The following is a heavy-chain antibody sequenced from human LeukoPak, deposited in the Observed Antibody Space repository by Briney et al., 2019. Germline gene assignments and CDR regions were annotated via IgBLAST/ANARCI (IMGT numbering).Heavy chain of an antibody. CDR3: ARARSGHWWGAFDI. D-gene: IGHD1-26*01. Sequence: GGSLRLSCAASGFTVSSFEMNWVRQAPGKGLQWVSYISSSGSTMQYADSVKGRFTITRDNAKNSLYLQMNSLGGEDTAVYYCARARSGHWWGAFDIWGQGTMVTVSS. V-gene: IGHV3-48*03. CDR2: ISSSGSTM. CDR1: GFTVSSFE. J-gene: IGHJ3*02.